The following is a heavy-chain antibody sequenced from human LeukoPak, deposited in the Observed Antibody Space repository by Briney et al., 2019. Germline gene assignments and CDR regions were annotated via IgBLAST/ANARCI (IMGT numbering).Heavy chain of an antibody. D-gene: IGHD2-2*01. CDR1: GYTFTSYG. CDR2: ISAYNGNT. J-gene: IGHJ4*02. CDR3: ARVGRDWDIVVVPAAPDC. Sequence: ASVKVSCKASGYTFTSYGISWVRQAPGQGLEWMGWISAYNGNTNYAQKLQGRVTMTTDTSTSTAYMELRSLRSDDTAVYYCARVGRDWDIVVVPAAPDCWGQGTLVTVSS. V-gene: IGHV1-18*01.